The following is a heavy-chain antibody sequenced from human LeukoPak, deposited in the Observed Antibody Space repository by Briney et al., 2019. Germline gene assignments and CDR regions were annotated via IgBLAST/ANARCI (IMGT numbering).Heavy chain of an antibody. Sequence: PGGSLRLSCAASGFTFSSYSMNWVRQAPGKGLEWVSSISSSSSYIYYADSVKGRFTISRDNAKNSLYLQMNSLRAGDTAVYYCASLAYCGGDCYDWGQGTLVTVSS. CDR3: ASLAYCGGDCYD. V-gene: IGHV3-21*01. CDR2: ISSSSSYI. D-gene: IGHD2-21*02. J-gene: IGHJ4*02. CDR1: GFTFSSYS.